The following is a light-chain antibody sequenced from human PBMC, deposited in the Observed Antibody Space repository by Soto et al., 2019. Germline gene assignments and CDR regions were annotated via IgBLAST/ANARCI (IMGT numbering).Light chain of an antibody. J-gene: IGKJ1*01. Sequence: EIVMTQSPATLSVSPGERATLSCRASQSVSSNLAWYQQKPGQAPRLLIYGASTRATGIPARFSGSGSGTEFTLTXSSLQPDDFATYYCQQYNSYPWTFGQGTKV. CDR2: GAS. V-gene: IGKV3-15*01. CDR1: QSVSSN. CDR3: QQYNSYPWT.